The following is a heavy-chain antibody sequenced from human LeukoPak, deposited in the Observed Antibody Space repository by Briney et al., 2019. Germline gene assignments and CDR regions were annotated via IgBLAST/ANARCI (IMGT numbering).Heavy chain of an antibody. CDR1: GGSFSGYY. CDR3: ARHFYGTNAFDI. V-gene: IGHV4-34*01. J-gene: IGHJ3*02. D-gene: IGHD4-17*01. Sequence: SETLSLTCAVYGGSFSGYYWSWIRQPPGKGLEWIGEINHSGSTNYNPSLKSRVTISVDMSKNQFSLKLSSVTAADTAVYYCARHFYGTNAFDIWGQGTMVTVSS. CDR2: INHSGST.